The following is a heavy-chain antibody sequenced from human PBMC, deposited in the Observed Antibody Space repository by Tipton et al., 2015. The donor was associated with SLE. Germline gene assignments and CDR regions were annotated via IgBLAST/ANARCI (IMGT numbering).Heavy chain of an antibody. D-gene: IGHD3-22*01. V-gene: IGHV5-51*01. CDR1: GYSFTSYW. CDR2: IYPGDSDT. Sequence: QLVQSGAEVKKPGESLKISCKGSGYSFTSYWIGWVRQMPGKGLEWMGIIYPGDSDTRYSPSFQGQVTISADKSISTAYLQWSSLRASDTAMYYCARHSGAPYYYDSSGYDYWGQGTLVTVSS. J-gene: IGHJ4*02. CDR3: ARHSGAPYYYDSSGYDY.